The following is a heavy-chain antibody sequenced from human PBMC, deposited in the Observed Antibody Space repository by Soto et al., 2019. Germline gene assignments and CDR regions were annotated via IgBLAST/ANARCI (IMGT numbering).Heavy chain of an antibody. Sequence: SGTLSLTCTVSGGSMSSCEDFWTWNRQPPGKCLECIGYFYYSGSTYYNPSLKSRLTMSVDTSKNQFSLKLSSVTAADTAVYSCSIYRAKWKDYYYYGMDVWGQGTTVTVSS. CDR3: SIYRAKWKDYYYYGMDV. J-gene: IGHJ6*02. D-gene: IGHD1-20*01. V-gene: IGHV4-30-4*01. CDR2: FYYSGST. CDR1: GGSMSSCEDF.